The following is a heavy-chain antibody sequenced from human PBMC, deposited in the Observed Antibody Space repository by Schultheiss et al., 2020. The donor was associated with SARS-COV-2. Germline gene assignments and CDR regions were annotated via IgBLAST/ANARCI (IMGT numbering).Heavy chain of an antibody. V-gene: IGHV1-69*13. D-gene: IGHD4-17*01. CDR2: IIPIFGTA. Sequence: SVKVSCKASGYTFTGYYMHWVRQAPGQGLEWMGGIIPIFGTANYAQKFQGRVTITADESTSTAYMELSSLRSEDTAVYYCARDGLRTTVTFDLWGRGTLVTVSS. CDR1: GYTFTGYY. J-gene: IGHJ2*01. CDR3: ARDGLRTTVTFDL.